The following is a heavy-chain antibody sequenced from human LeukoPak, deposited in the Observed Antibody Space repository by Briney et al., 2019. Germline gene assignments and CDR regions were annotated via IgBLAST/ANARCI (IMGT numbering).Heavy chain of an antibody. V-gene: IGHV4-4*02. J-gene: IGHJ4*02. CDR2: IYHSGST. CDR1: GGSIRSSNW. CDR3: ARVIVMVRGVIQSHYFDY. D-gene: IGHD3-10*01. Sequence: SGTLSLTCAVSGGSIRSSNWRSWVRQPPGKGLEWIGEIYHSGSTNYNPSLKSRVTISVDKSKNQFSLKLSSVTAADTAVYYCARVIVMVRGVIQSHYFDYWGQGTLVTVSS.